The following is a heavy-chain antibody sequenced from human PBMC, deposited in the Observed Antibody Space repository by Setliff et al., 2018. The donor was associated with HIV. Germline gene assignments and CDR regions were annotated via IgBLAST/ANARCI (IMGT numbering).Heavy chain of an antibody. J-gene: IGHJ6*03. V-gene: IGHV1-69*13. Sequence: SVKVSCKASGGTFSSYAISWVRQAPGQGLEWMGGIIPIFGTANYAQKFQGRVTITADESTSTAYMELNSLTSEDTAVYYCARVSPLREEVAGTYYYYYYMDVWGKGTTVTVSS. CDR2: IIPIFGTA. CDR3: ARVSPLREEVAGTYYYYYYMDV. CDR1: GGTFSSYA. D-gene: IGHD6-19*01.